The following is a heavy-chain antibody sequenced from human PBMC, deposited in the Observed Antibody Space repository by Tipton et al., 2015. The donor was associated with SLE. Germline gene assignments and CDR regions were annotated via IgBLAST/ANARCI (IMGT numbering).Heavy chain of an antibody. CDR3: ARVENPLYSSSWYKGYFDL. J-gene: IGHJ2*01. V-gene: IGHV4-34*01. Sequence: LRLSCAVYGGSFSGYYWSWIRQPPGKGLEWIGEINHSGSTNYNPSLKSRVTISVDKSKNQFSLKLSSVTAADTAVYYCARVENPLYSSSWYKGYFDLWGRGTLVTVSP. CDR2: INHSGST. CDR1: GGSFSGYY. D-gene: IGHD6-13*01.